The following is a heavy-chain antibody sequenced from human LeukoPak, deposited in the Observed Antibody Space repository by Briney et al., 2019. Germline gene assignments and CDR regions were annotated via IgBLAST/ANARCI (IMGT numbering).Heavy chain of an antibody. CDR3: ARDYYGEPWLYGMDV. D-gene: IGHD4-17*01. V-gene: IGHV1-46*01. J-gene: IGHJ6*02. CDR1: GYTFTSYY. Sequence: ASVKVSCKASGYTFTSYYMHWVRQAPGQGLEWMGIINPSGGSTSYAQRFQGRVTMTRDTSTSTVYMELSSLRSEDTAVYYCARDYYGEPWLYGMDVWGQGTTVTVSS. CDR2: INPSGGST.